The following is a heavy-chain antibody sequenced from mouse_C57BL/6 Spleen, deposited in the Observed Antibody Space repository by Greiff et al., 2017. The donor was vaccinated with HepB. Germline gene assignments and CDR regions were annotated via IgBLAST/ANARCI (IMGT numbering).Heavy chain of an antibody. V-gene: IGHV1-64*01. CDR1: GYTFTSYW. CDR2: IHPNSGST. J-gene: IGHJ4*01. Sequence: VQLQQSGAELVKPGASVKLSCKASGYTFTSYWMHWVKQRPGQGLEWIGMIHPNSGSTNYNEKFKSKATLTVDKSSSTAYMQLSSLTSEDSAVYYCARKYAQGGMDYWGQGTSVTVSS. D-gene: IGHD3-2*02. CDR3: ARKYAQGGMDY.